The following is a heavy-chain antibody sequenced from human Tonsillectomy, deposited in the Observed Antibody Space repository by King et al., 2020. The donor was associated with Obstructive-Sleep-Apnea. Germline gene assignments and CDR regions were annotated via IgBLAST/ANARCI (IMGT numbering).Heavy chain of an antibody. D-gene: IGHD6-13*01. J-gene: IGHJ3*02. CDR2: ISWNSGTI. Sequence: QLVQSGGGLVQPGRSLRLSCAASGFTFDDYAMHWVRQVPGKGLEWVSGISWNSGTIEYADSLKGRFTISRDNAKNSLYLQMDSLRTEDTALYYCASGYSSRWYTINDALDIWGQGTMVTVSS. V-gene: IGHV3-9*01. CDR3: ASGYSSRWYTINDALDI. CDR1: GFTFDDYA.